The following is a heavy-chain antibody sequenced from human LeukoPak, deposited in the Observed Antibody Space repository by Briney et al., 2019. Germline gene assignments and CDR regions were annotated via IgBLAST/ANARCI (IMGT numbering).Heavy chain of an antibody. CDR2: IKQDGSEK. D-gene: IGHD6-13*01. Sequence: PGGSLRLSCAASGFTFSSYWMSWVRQAPGKGLEWVGNIKQDGSEKYYVDSVKGRFTISRDNAKNLLYLQMNSLRAEDTAVYYCARDRDAYSSSWYFSFDYWGQGTLVTVSS. V-gene: IGHV3-7*01. CDR1: GFTFSSYW. J-gene: IGHJ4*02. CDR3: ARDRDAYSSSWYFSFDY.